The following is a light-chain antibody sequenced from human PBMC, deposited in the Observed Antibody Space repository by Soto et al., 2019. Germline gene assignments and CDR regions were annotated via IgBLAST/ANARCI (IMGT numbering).Light chain of an antibody. Sequence: IQMTQSPSTLSACVGDRVTITCRASQSISSWLAWYQQKPGKAPKLLIYDASSLESGVPSRFSGSGSGTEFTLTISSLQPDDFATYYCQQYNSYSRTFGQGTKADIK. V-gene: IGKV1-5*01. CDR3: QQYNSYSRT. CDR1: QSISSW. J-gene: IGKJ1*01. CDR2: DAS.